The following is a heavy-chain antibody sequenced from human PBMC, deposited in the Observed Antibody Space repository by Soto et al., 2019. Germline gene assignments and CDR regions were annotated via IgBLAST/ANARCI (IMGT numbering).Heavy chain of an antibody. CDR1: GLTFSSYW. J-gene: IGHJ4*02. CDR3: TRDQFLYYFDY. Sequence: EVQLVESGGGLVQPGGSLRLSCAVSGLTFSSYWMHWVRQAPGQGLVWVSRISSDGSTTTYVDSVKGRFTVSRDDAKNTLYLQMNSLRAEDTAVYYCTRDQFLYYFDYWGQGTLVTVSS. CDR2: ISSDGSTT. V-gene: IGHV3-74*03.